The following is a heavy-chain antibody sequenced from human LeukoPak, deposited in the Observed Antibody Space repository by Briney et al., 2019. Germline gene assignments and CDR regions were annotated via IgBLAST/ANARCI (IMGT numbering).Heavy chain of an antibody. V-gene: IGHV6-1*01. Sequence: SHTLTLTCAISGDSVFSNSAAWNWITQSPSRGLECLGRTYYRSNWYNDYAVSVKSRITINQDISKNQFSLQLNSVTPEDTAVYYCAREPTYEDDSSSSYRKSLPRIGENWFDPWGQGTLVTVSS. D-gene: IGHD6-6*01. CDR1: GDSVFSNSAA. CDR2: TYYRSNWYN. CDR3: AREPTYEDDSSSSYRKSLPRIGENWFDP. J-gene: IGHJ5*02.